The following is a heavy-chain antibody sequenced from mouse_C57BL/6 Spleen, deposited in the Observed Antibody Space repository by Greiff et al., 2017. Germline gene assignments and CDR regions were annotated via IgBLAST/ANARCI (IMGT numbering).Heavy chain of an antibody. Sequence: VQLQQSGPELVKPGASVKISCKASGYAFSSSWMNWVKQRPGKGLEWIGRIYPGDGDTNYNGKFKGKATLTADKSSSTAYMQLSSLTSEDSAVYFCARAMITPALYAMDYWGQGTSVTVSS. CDR3: ARAMITPALYAMDY. CDR1: GYAFSSSW. CDR2: IYPGDGDT. V-gene: IGHV1-82*01. J-gene: IGHJ4*01. D-gene: IGHD2-4*01.